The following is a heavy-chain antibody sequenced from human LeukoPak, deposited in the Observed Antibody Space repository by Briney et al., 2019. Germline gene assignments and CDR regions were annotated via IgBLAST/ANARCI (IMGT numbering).Heavy chain of an antibody. D-gene: IGHD6-19*01. CDR2: ISSSGSTI. CDR1: GFTFSDYF. Sequence: GGSLRLSCAASGFTFSDYFMSWVRQAPGKGLEWVSYISSSGSTIYYADSVKGRFTISRDNAKNSLYLQMNSLRAEDTAVYYCASLGEQWLVQYLHYWGQGTLVTVSS. V-gene: IGHV3-11*01. J-gene: IGHJ4*02. CDR3: ASLGEQWLVQYLHY.